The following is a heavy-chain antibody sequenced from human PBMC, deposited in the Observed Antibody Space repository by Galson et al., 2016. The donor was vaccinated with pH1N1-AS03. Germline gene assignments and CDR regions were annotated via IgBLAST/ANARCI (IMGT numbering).Heavy chain of an antibody. CDR2: IIPVLGRA. Sequence: SCKASGGSFGNYAINWVRQAPGQGLEWMGGIIPVLGRANYPQKFQGRVTITADESPATVYMELKGLRFEDTAIYYCALMGFGELVGDYWGQGTLVTVSS. V-gene: IGHV1-69*01. CDR1: GGSFGNYA. CDR3: ALMGFGELVGDY. D-gene: IGHD1-26*01. J-gene: IGHJ4*02.